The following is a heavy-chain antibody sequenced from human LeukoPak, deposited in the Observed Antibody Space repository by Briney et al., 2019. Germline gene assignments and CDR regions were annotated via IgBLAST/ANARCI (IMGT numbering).Heavy chain of an antibody. D-gene: IGHD3-22*01. J-gene: IGHJ4*02. Sequence: GGSLRLSCAASGFTFSSYEMNWVRQAPGKGLEWVSYISSSGSTTYYADSVKGRFTISRDNAKNSLYLQMNSLRAEDTAVYYCARASDTYYYDSSGSPHFDYWGQGTLVTVSS. CDR3: ARASDTYYYDSSGSPHFDY. V-gene: IGHV3-48*03. CDR2: ISSSGSTT. CDR1: GFTFSSYE.